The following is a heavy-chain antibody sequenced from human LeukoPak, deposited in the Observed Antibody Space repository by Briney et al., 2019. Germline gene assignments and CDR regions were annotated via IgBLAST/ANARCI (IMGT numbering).Heavy chain of an antibody. J-gene: IGHJ6*02. CDR3: AREQWPTYYYYGMDV. D-gene: IGHD6-19*01. CDR1: GYTFTSSG. CDR2: ISAYNGNT. V-gene: IGHV1-18*01. Sequence: ASVKVSCKASGYTFTSSGISWVRQAPGQGLEWMGWISAYNGNTNYAQKLQGRVTMTTDTSTSTAYMELRSLRSDDTAVYYCAREQWPTYYYYGMDVWGQGTTVTVSS.